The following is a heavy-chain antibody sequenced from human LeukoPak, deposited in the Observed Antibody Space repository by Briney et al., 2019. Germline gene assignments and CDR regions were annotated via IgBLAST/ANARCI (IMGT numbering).Heavy chain of an antibody. V-gene: IGHV4-61*10. CDR2: VSNNGNT. Sequence: SETLSLTCSVSGGSITSGSFYWSWIRQPAGKRLEWIGRVSNNGNTNYNPSLKSRVTISVDTSKNQFSLKLSSVTAADTAVYYCARGGSSYYYYYMDVWGKGTTVTVSS. CDR3: ARGGSSYYYYYMDV. D-gene: IGHD3-16*01. CDR1: GGSITSGSFY. J-gene: IGHJ6*03.